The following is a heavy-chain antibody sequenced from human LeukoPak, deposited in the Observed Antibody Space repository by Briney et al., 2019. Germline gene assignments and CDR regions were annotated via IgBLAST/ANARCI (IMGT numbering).Heavy chain of an antibody. CDR2: FDPEDSET. V-gene: IGHV1-24*01. D-gene: IGHD2-21*02. CDR3: ATVVGVTPTFDY. CDR1: GYTLTELS. J-gene: IGHJ4*02. Sequence: GASVKVSCKFSGYTLTELSMHWVRPAPGKGRACRGCFDPEDSETIYAQKLQGRVTMTEDTSTNTAYIELSSLRSEDTAVYYCATVVGVTPTFDYWGQGTLVTVSS.